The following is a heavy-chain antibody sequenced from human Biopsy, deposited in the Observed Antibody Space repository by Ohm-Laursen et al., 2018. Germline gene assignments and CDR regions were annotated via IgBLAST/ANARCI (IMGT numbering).Heavy chain of an antibody. V-gene: IGHV4-59*01. Sequence: GTLSLTCTVSGGSMIHYYWNWIRQSPGKGLEWIAYIYSSGITNYNPSLKSRLTISIDTSKNQFSLKLNSMTAADTAVYYCARGQDYGGNKAFDIWGQGTKVTVSP. CDR3: ARGQDYGGNKAFDI. J-gene: IGHJ3*02. D-gene: IGHD4-23*01. CDR1: GGSMIHYY. CDR2: IYSSGIT.